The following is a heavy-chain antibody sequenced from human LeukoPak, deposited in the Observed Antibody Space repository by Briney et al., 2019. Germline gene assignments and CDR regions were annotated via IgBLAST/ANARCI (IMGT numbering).Heavy chain of an antibody. Sequence: GGSLRLSCAAYGFTFSSYWMSWVRQAPGKGLEWVANIKQDGSEKYYVDSVKGRFTISRDNAKNSLSLQMNSLRAEDTAVYYCARDQVDRIWYFDYWGQGTLVTVSS. CDR2: IKQDGSEK. J-gene: IGHJ4*02. CDR1: GFTFSSYW. D-gene: IGHD1-14*01. CDR3: ARDQVDRIWYFDY. V-gene: IGHV3-7*01.